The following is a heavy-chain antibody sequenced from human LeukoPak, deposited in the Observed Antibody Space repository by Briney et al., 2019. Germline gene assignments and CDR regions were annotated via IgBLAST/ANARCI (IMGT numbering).Heavy chain of an antibody. V-gene: IGHV4-31*03. CDR2: TDYSGST. D-gene: IGHD2-15*01. CDR3: AREPYRYCSGGSCYPYNWFDP. CDR1: GGSISSGGYY. Sequence: SQTLSLTCTVSGGSISSGGYYWSWIRQHPGKGLEWIGYTDYSGSTYYNPSLKSRVTISVDTSKNQFSLKLSSVTAADTAVYYCAREPYRYCSGGSCYPYNWFDPWGQGTLVTVSS. J-gene: IGHJ5*02.